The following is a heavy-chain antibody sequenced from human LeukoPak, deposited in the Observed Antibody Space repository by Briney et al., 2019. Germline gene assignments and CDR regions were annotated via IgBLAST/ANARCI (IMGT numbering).Heavy chain of an antibody. CDR3: ARDTAMASFDY. D-gene: IGHD5-18*01. CDR2: ISAYNGNT. CDR1: GYTFTSYG. Sequence: GASVNVSCKASGYTFTSYGISWVRQAPGQGFTWMGWISAYNGNTNYAQKLQGRVTMTTDTSTSTAYIELRSLRSDDTAVYYCARDTAMASFDYWGQGTLVTVSS. V-gene: IGHV1-18*01. J-gene: IGHJ4*02.